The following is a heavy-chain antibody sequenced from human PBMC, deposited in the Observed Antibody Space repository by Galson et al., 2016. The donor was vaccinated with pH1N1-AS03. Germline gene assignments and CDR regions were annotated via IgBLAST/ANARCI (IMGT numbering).Heavy chain of an antibody. Sequence: QSGAEVKKPGESLKISCKASGYDFINYWIGWVRQMPGKGLEWMGVIDPRDSDARYSSSFQGQVTISADKSITTAHLQWGNLKASDTGMYFCARHRQSETYSEPFDIWGQGTMVTVSS. D-gene: IGHD2-21*01. CDR2: IDPRDSDA. CDR1: GYDFINYW. J-gene: IGHJ3*02. V-gene: IGHV5-51*01. CDR3: ARHRQSETYSEPFDI.